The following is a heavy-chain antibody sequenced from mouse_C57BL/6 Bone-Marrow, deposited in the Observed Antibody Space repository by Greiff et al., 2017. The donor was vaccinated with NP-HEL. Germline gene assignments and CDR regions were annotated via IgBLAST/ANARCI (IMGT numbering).Heavy chain of an antibody. CDR3: ARDYGSSPWFAY. CDR1: GYTFTSYG. Sequence: QVQLQQSGAELARPGASVKLSCKASGYTFTSYGISWVKQRTGQGLEWIGEIYPRSGNTYYNEKFKGKATLTADNSSSTAYMELRSLTSEDSAVYFCARDYGSSPWFAYWGQGTLVTVSA. CDR2: IYPRSGNT. D-gene: IGHD1-1*01. V-gene: IGHV1-81*01. J-gene: IGHJ3*01.